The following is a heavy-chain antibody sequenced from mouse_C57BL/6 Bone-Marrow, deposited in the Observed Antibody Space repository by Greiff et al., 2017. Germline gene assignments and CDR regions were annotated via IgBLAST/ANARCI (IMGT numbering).Heavy chain of an antibody. V-gene: IGHV1-64*01. CDR3: ARDYYGSSPYAMDY. J-gene: IGHJ4*01. Sequence: VQLQQPGAELVKPGASVKLSCKASGYTFTSYWMHWVKQRPGQGLEWIGMIHPNSGSTNYNEKFKSKATLTVDKSSSTAYMQLSSLTSEDSAVYYCARDYYGSSPYAMDYRGQGTSVTVSS. CDR2: IHPNSGST. D-gene: IGHD1-1*01. CDR1: GYTFTSYW.